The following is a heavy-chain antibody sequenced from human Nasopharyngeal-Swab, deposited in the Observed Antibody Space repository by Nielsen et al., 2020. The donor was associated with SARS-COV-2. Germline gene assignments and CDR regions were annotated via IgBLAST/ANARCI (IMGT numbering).Heavy chain of an antibody. V-gene: IGHV4-59*08. D-gene: IGHD4-17*01. Sequence: WIRQPPGKGLEWIGYIYYSGSTNYNPSLKSRVTISVDTSKNQFSLKLSSVTAADTAVYYCARQRPGDYKDYWGQGTLVTVSS. CDR2: IYYSGST. J-gene: IGHJ4*02. CDR3: ARQRPGDYKDY.